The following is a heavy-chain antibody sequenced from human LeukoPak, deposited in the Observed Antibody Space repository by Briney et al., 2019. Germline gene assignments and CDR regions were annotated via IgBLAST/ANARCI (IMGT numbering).Heavy chain of an antibody. D-gene: IGHD6-19*01. V-gene: IGHV4-34*01. CDR2: ISHSGST. J-gene: IGHJ4*02. Sequence: SETLSLTCAVYGGSFSDYYWTWIRQPPGKGLEWIGEISHSGSTNYNPSLKSRVSILVDTSKNQFSLRVKSVTAADTAAYYCARGSTVAGTAQCDYWGQGTLVTVSS. CDR1: GGSFSDYY. CDR3: ARGSTVAGTAQCDY.